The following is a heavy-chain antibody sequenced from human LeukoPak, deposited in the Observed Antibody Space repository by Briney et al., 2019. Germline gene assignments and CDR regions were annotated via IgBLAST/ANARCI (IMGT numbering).Heavy chain of an antibody. CDR2: ISYDGSNK. D-gene: IGHD1-26*01. J-gene: IGHJ4*02. V-gene: IGHV3-30-3*02. CDR3: AKLGMYSGTSY. CDR1: GFTFSSYA. Sequence: PGRSLRLSCAASGFTFSSYAMHWVRQAPGKGLEWVAVISYDGSNKYYADSVKGRFTISRDNSKNTLYLQMNSLRAEDTAVYYCAKLGMYSGTSYWGQGTLVTVSS.